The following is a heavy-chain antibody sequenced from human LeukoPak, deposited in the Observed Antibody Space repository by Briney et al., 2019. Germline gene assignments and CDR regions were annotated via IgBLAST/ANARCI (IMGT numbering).Heavy chain of an antibody. D-gene: IGHD3-10*01. CDR1: GGSFSGYY. J-gene: IGHJ5*02. V-gene: IGHV4-34*01. CDR2: INHSGST. Sequence: SETLSLTCAAYGGSFSGYYWSWIRQPPGKGLEWIGEINHSGSTNYNPSLKSRVTISVDTSKNQFSLKLSSVTAADTAVYYCARGVSDYYGSGSYYNWFDPWGQGTLVTVSS. CDR3: ARGVSDYYGSGSYYNWFDP.